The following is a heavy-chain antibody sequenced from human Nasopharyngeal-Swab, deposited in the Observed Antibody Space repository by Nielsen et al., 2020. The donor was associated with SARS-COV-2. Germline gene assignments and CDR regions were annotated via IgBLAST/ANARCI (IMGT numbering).Heavy chain of an antibody. CDR2: IGDDGTGI. J-gene: IGHJ4*02. CDR3: AKARAGRYPQSRILDN. CDR1: GFTFSTYA. D-gene: IGHD2-21*01. Sequence: GVLRLSCAASGFTFSTYAMNWVRQAPGKGLEWISVIGDDGTGINYANSVKGRFTISRDNSKNTLYLQMNSLRAEDTAVYYCAKARAGRYPQSRILDNWAQGTLVTVSA. V-gene: IGHV3-23*01.